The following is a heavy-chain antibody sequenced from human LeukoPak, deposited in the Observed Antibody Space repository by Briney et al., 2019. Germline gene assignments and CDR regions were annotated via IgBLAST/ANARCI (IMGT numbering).Heavy chain of an antibody. CDR3: AKNGQQGIPFDY. CDR1: GFTFSSYE. J-gene: IGHJ4*02. CDR2: ISGSGGST. Sequence: GGSLRLSCAASGFTFSSYEMNWVRQAPGKGLEWVSAISGSGGSTYYADSVKGRFTISRDNSKNTLYLQMNSLRAEDTAVYYCAKNGQQGIPFDYWGQGTLVTVSS. V-gene: IGHV3-23*01. D-gene: IGHD7-27*01.